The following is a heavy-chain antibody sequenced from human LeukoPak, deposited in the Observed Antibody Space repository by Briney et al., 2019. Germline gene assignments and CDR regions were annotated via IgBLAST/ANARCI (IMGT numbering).Heavy chain of an antibody. CDR2: TYYRSKWYN. CDR3: SRWGHGLHYFYY. Sequence: SQTLSLTCVISGDSVSSNSVAWNWIRQSPSRGLEWLGRTYYRSKWYNESAVSVKSRIIINPDTSKNQFSLQLNSVTPEDAAVYYWSRWGHGLHYFYYWGQGT. V-gene: IGHV6-1*01. D-gene: IGHD3-16*01. J-gene: IGHJ4*01. CDR1: GDSVSSNSVA.